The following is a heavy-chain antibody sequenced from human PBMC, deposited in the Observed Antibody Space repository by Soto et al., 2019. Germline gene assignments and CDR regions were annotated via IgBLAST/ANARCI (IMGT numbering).Heavy chain of an antibody. CDR3: ARDAAAAGEGYYFDY. J-gene: IGHJ4*02. Sequence: QVQLVQSGAEVKKPGASVKVSCKASGYTFTSYGISWVRQAPGQGLEWMGWISAYNGNTNYAQKLRGRVTMTTDTSTSTAYMELRSLRSDDTAVYYCARDAAAAGEGYYFDYWGQGTLVTVSS. CDR1: GYTFTSYG. D-gene: IGHD6-13*01. CDR2: ISAYNGNT. V-gene: IGHV1-18*01.